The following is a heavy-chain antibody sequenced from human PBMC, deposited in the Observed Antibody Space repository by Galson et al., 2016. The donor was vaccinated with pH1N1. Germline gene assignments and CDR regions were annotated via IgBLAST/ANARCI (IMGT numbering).Heavy chain of an antibody. CDR2: ISSSGDNI. Sequence: SLRLSCAASGFTFSVFAMHWVRQAPGEGLEWVAVISSSGDNIFYADSVKGRFTISRDSSKKTLYLKMNNLRPEDTAFYYCARVRSSGYNYAQQFVDWGQGTLVTVSS. CDR3: ARVRSSGYNYAQQFVD. J-gene: IGHJ4*02. D-gene: IGHD5-18*01. V-gene: IGHV3-30-3*01. CDR1: GFTFSVFA.